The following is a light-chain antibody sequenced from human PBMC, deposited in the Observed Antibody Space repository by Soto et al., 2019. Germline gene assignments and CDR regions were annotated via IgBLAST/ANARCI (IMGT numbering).Light chain of an antibody. Sequence: EIVLTQSPATLSVSPGESATLSCRASQSVSGDLAWYHHKPGQAPRLLIYDASTRALDTPARFAGSGAGTEFTLTISSLQSEDFAVYFCQQYNNWPITFGQGTRLEIK. V-gene: IGKV3-15*01. CDR1: QSVSGD. CDR2: DAS. CDR3: QQYNNWPIT. J-gene: IGKJ5*01.